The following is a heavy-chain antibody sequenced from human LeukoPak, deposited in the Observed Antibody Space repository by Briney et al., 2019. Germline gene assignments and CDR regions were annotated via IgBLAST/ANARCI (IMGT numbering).Heavy chain of an antibody. CDR3: VTRVKSTGDY. CDR1: GFTFSSYS. J-gene: IGHJ4*02. V-gene: IGHV3-15*01. Sequence: GRSLRLSCAASGFTFSSYSMNWVRQAPGKGLEWIGRIKTKTDGGTTEYAAPVKGRFTISRDDSKNTVYLQMNSLKTEDTALYYCVTRVKSTGDYWGQGTLVTVSS. D-gene: IGHD1-1*01. CDR2: IKTKTDGGTT.